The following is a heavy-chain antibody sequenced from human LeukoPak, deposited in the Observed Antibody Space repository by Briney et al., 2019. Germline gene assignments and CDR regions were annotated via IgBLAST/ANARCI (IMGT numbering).Heavy chain of an antibody. D-gene: IGHD5-12*01. J-gene: IGHJ3*02. CDR2: IYYSGST. V-gene: IGHV4-59*01. Sequence: SETLSLTCTVSGGSISSSYWTWIRQPPGKGLEWLGYIYYSGSTNYNPSLKSRVTISVDTSKNQFSLKLSSVTAADTAVYYCATNRPSGYDSTFDAFDIWGQGTMVTVSS. CDR1: GGSISSSY. CDR3: ATNRPSGYDSTFDAFDI.